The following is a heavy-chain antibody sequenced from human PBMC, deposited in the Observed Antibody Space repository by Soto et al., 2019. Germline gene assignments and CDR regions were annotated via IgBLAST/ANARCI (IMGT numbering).Heavy chain of an antibody. J-gene: IGHJ4*02. CDR2: IWYDGSNK. V-gene: IGHV3-33*01. Sequence: PGGSLRLSCAASGFTFSSYGMQWVRQAPGKGLEWVAVIWYDGSNKYYADSVKGRFTISRDNSKNTLYLQMNSLRAEDTAVYYCARDDFWSGYSFDYWGQGTLVTVS. D-gene: IGHD3-3*01. CDR1: GFTFSSYG. CDR3: ARDDFWSGYSFDY.